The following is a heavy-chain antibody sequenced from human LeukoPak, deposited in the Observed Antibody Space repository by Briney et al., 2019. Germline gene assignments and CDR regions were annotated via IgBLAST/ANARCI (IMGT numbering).Heavy chain of an antibody. Sequence: PGGSLRLSCAASGFTFSSYVMNWVRQAPGKGLEWVSYISSSGRTKYYADSVKGRFTISRDNAKNSLYLQMNSLRAEDTGLYYCAGGGPIDYWGQGTLVTVSS. CDR2: ISSSGRTK. J-gene: IGHJ4*02. CDR1: GFTFSSYV. CDR3: AGGGPIDY. V-gene: IGHV3-48*03.